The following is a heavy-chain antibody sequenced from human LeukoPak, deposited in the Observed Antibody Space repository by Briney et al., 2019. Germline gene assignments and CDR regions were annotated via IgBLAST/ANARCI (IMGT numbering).Heavy chain of an antibody. D-gene: IGHD5-12*01. CDR2: MKQEGRET. CDR3: AREGTYSGYDLTDS. V-gene: IGHV3-7*05. Sequence: GGSLRLSCAASGFTFGTYAMSWVRQAPGKGLEWVANMKQEGRETYYVDSVKGRFTISRDNAKNSLYLQMNSLRAEDTAVYYCAREGTYSGYDLTDSWGQGTLVTVSS. CDR1: GFTFGTYA. J-gene: IGHJ4*02.